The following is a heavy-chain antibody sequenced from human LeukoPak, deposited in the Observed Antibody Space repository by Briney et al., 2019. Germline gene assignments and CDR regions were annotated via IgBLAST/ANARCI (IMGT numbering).Heavy chain of an antibody. V-gene: IGHV1-24*01. CDR1: GYTLTELS. D-gene: IGHD3-10*01. J-gene: IGHJ5*02. CDR3: ATSYYGSGSSNWFDP. CDR2: FDPEDGET. Sequence: GASVKVSCKVSGYTLTELSMHWVRQAPGKGPEWMGGFDPEDGETIYAQKLQDRVTMTEDTSTDTAYMELSSLRSEDTAAYYCATSYYGSGSSNWFDPWGQGTLVTVSS.